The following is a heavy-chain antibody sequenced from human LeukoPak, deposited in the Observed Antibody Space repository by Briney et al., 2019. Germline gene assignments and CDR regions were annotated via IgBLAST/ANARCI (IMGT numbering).Heavy chain of an antibody. Sequence: GGSLRLSCAASGFTFTDYSMNWVRQAPGEGLEWVSSISTVSTYKKYADSAKGRFTISRDNSKNLLYLQMSSLSAEDTAVYYCTRDGSGFYHYYYMDVWGKGTTVTVSS. CDR1: GFTFTDYS. CDR2: ISTVSTYK. CDR3: TRDGSGFYHYYYMDV. J-gene: IGHJ6*03. V-gene: IGHV3-21*01. D-gene: IGHD6-25*01.